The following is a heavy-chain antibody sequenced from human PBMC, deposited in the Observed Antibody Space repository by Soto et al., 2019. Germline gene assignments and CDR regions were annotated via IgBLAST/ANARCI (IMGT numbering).Heavy chain of an antibody. CDR3: AAVPGHSNYGEFDY. J-gene: IGHJ4*02. CDR2: IVVGSGHT. Sequence: QMQLVQSGPEVKKPGTSVKVSCKASGFTFSNSAVQWVRQARGQRLEWIGWIVVGSGHTNYAQKFQERVTITKDMSTSTAYMELSSLRSEDTAVYYCAAVPGHSNYGEFDYWGQGTLVTVSS. V-gene: IGHV1-58*01. D-gene: IGHD4-4*01. CDR1: GFTFSNSA.